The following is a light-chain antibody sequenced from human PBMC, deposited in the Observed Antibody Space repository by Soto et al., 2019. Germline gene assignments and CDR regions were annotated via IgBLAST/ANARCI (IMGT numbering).Light chain of an antibody. CDR1: QSISFW. Sequence: DIQMTQSPSTLSASVGDRVTITCRASQSISFWLAWYQQKPGEAPKLLIYDGSTLARGVPSRFSGSGSGTEFTLTISSLQPDDFATFYCQQYNTYSRTFGQGTKVEVK. V-gene: IGKV1-5*03. J-gene: IGKJ1*01. CDR2: DGS. CDR3: QQYNTYSRT.